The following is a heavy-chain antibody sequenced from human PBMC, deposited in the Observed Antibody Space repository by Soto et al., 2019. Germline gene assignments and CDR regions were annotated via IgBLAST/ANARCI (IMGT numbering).Heavy chain of an antibody. CDR1: SGSISSSNW. J-gene: IGHJ6*02. V-gene: IGHV4-4*02. CDR2: IYHSGST. D-gene: IGHD3-10*01. CDR3: ARGVDGSGYYYYYGEDV. Sequence: SETLSLTCAVSSGSISSSNWWSWVRQPPGKGLEWIGEIYHSGSTNYNPSLKSRVTISVDKSKNQFSLKLSSVTAADTAVYYCARGVDGSGYYYYYGEDVWGPGTTVTVSS.